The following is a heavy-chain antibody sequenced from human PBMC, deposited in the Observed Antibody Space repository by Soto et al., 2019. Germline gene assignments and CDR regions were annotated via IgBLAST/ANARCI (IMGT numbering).Heavy chain of an antibody. Sequence: SETLTLSCAVFGGSISNSNWWTCLRAPPGKGLEWTGMIFHSGSTNYNESLMGRVTISVDKANNQRSLKLSTVTAADTAVYYCAHRPIVGAAIWGQGTLVTVSS. D-gene: IGHD1-26*01. CDR2: IFHSGST. CDR1: GGSISNSNW. V-gene: IGHV4-4*02. J-gene: IGHJ4*02. CDR3: AHRPIVGAAI.